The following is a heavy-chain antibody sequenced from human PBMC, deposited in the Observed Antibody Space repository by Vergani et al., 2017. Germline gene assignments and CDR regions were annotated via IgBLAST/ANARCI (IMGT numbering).Heavy chain of an antibody. J-gene: IGHJ4*02. Sequence: QVQLVESGGGVVQPGGSLRLSCAASGFTFTNYGMHWVRPAPGKGLEWVAFTRYDGIVEYYGDSVRGRFTISRDNSKNTLYLQMNRLRREATAVYYCATAGIAYSRGASCYDFFEYGAKGTLV. CDR2: TRYDGIVE. V-gene: IGHV3-30*02. CDR3: ATAGIAYSRGASCYDFFEY. CDR1: GFTFTNYG. D-gene: IGHD2-15*01.